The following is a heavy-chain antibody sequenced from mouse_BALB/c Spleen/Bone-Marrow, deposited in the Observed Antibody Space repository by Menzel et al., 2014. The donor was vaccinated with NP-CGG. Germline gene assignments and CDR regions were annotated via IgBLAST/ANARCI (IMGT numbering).Heavy chain of an antibody. J-gene: IGHJ4*01. CDR2: ISNGGGST. V-gene: IGHV5-12-2*01. Sequence: DVKLVESGGGLVQPGGSLKLSCAASGFTFSSYTMSWVRQTPEKRLEWVAYISNGGGSTYYPDTVKGRFTISRDNAKNILCLQMSSLKSEDTAMYYCARQCGRRWAMDYWGQGTSVTVSS. CDR1: GFTFSSYT. D-gene: IGHD3-1*01. CDR3: ARQCGRRWAMDY.